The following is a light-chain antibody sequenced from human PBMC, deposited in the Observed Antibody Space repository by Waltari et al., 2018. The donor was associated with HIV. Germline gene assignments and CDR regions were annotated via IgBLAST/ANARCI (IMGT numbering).Light chain of an antibody. J-gene: IGLJ3*02. CDR2: RVT. CDR3: SSYTITNTWV. V-gene: IGLV2-14*01. CDR1: HSDLGTFDF. Sequence: QSALAQPASMSGSPGQSVTISCAGRHSDLGTFDFVSWYQQLPGKAPKLLIYRVTFRPSGVPSRFSASKSANTASLTISDLQTEDEAHYYCSSYTITNTWVFGGGTLLTVL.